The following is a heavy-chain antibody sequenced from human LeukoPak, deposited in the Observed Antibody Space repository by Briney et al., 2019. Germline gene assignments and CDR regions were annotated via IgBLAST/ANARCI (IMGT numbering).Heavy chain of an antibody. V-gene: IGHV4-30-2*01. J-gene: IGHJ5*02. CDR2: IYHSGST. CDR1: GGSISSGGYS. CDR3: ARDKSLYWFDP. Sequence: PSQTLSLTCAVSGGSISSGGYSWSWIGQPPGKGLEWIGYIYHSGSTYYNPSLKSRVTISVDRSKNQFSLKLSSVTAADTAVYYCARDKSLYWFDPWGQGTLVTVSS.